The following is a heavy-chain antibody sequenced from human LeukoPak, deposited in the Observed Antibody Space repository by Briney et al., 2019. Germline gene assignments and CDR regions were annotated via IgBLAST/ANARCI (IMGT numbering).Heavy chain of an antibody. D-gene: IGHD4-11*01. J-gene: IGHJ4*02. CDR3: ARAVSNNYKFLDY. Sequence: GGSLRLSCEASNFSFSDYPMNWVRQAPGRGLEWVSYINGDGTSIYYADSLKGRFTISRDNAKRSVYLQMTSLGVEDTAVYFCARAVSNNYKFLDYWGPGTLVTVSS. CDR1: NFSFSDYP. V-gene: IGHV3-48*01. CDR2: INGDGTSI.